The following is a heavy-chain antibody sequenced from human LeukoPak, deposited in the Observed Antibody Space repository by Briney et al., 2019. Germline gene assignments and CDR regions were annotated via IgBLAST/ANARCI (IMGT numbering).Heavy chain of an antibody. Sequence: PGGSLRLSCAASGFTFSTYNLNWVRQAPGKGLEWVSAISGSGGSTYYADSVKGRFTISRDNSKNTLYLQMNSLRAEDTAVYYCAKVSTLATLRHYYYGMDVWGQGTTVTVSS. J-gene: IGHJ6*02. CDR1: GFTFSTYN. CDR2: ISGSGGST. CDR3: AKVSTLATLRHYYYGMDV. D-gene: IGHD5-12*01. V-gene: IGHV3-23*01.